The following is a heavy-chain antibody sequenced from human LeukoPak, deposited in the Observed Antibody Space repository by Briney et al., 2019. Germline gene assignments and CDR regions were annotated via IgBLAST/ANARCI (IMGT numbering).Heavy chain of an antibody. V-gene: IGHV3-48*03. J-gene: IGHJ4*02. CDR3: ARDGSSWYDY. CDR1: GFTFSSYE. D-gene: IGHD6-13*01. CDR2: ISRRGSTR. Sequence: GGSLRLSCAAPGFTFSSYEMNWVRQAPGKGLEWVSYISRRGSTRYYADSVKGRFTISRDNAKNSLYLQMNSLRAEDTGVYYCARDGSSWYDYWGQGILVTLSS.